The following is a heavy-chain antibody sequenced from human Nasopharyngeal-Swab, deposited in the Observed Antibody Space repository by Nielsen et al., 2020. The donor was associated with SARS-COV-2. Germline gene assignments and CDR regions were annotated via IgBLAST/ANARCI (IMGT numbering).Heavy chain of an antibody. Sequence: GEALKISCAASGFTFSSYEMNWVRQAPGRGVEWVSYISSSGSTIYYADSVKGRFTISRDNAKNSLYLQMNSLRAGDTAVYYCARDKARYNWNLSLGWYFDLWGRGTLVTVSS. CDR3: ARDKARYNWNLSLGWYFDL. CDR2: ISSSGSTI. D-gene: IGHD1-20*01. J-gene: IGHJ2*01. V-gene: IGHV3-48*03. CDR1: GFTFSSYE.